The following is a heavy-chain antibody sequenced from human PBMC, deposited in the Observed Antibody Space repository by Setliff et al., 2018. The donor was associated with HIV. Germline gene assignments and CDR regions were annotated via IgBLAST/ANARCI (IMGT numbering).Heavy chain of an antibody. J-gene: IGHJ4*02. CDR2: INPNSGGT. CDR3: AIMAGSSGWYGDY. V-gene: IGHV1-2*02. Sequence: GASVKVSCKASGYTFTGYYMHWVRQAPGQGREWMGWINPNSGGTNYAQKFQGRVTMTRDTSISTAYMELSRLSAEDTAVYYCAIMAGSSGWYGDYWGQGTLVTVSS. D-gene: IGHD6-19*01. CDR1: GYTFTGYY.